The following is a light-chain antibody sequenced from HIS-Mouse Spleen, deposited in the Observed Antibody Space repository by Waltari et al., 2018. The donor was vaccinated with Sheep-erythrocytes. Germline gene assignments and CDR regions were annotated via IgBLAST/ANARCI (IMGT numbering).Light chain of an antibody. CDR2: LGS. J-gene: IGKJ1*01. CDR1: QSLLHSNGYNY. CDR3: MQALQTPRT. V-gene: IGKV2-28*01. Sequence: DMVMTQSPLSLPVTPGEPASIPSRSSQSLLHSNGYNYLDWYLQKPGQSPQLLIYLGSNRASGVPDRFSGSGSGTDFTLKISRVEAEDVGVYYCMQALQTPRTFGQGTKVEIK.